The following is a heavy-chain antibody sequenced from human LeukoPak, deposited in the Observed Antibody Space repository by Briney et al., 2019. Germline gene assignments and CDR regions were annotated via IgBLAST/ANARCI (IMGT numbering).Heavy chain of an antibody. CDR2: INHSGST. CDR1: GGSFSGYY. J-gene: IGHJ4*02. V-gene: IGHV4-34*01. Sequence: SETLSLTCAVYGGSFSGYYWSWIRQPPGKGLEWIGEINHSGSTNYNPSLKSRVTISVDTSKNQFSLKLSSVTAADTAVYYCAIEVEYSSSAESYWGQGTLVTVSS. CDR3: AIEVEYSSSAESY. D-gene: IGHD6-6*01.